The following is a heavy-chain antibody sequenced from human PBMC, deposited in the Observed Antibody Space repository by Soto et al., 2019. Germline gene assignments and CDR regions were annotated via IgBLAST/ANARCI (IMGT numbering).Heavy chain of an antibody. CDR1: GYTFTGYY. V-gene: IGHV1-2*02. CDR2: INPNSGGT. Sequence: ASVKVSCKASGYTFTGYYMHWVRQAPGQGLEWMGWINPNSGGTNYAQKLQGRVTITRDTSASTAYMELSGLRSEDTAVYSCARDLGFGLSDYWGQGTLVTVSS. J-gene: IGHJ4*02. CDR3: ARDLGFGLSDY. D-gene: IGHD3-10*01.